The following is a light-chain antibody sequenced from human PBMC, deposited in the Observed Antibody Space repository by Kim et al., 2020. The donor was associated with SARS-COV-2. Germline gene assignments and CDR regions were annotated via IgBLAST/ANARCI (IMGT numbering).Light chain of an antibody. CDR2: TNN. V-gene: IGLV1-44*01. CDR1: RSNIGSNA. J-gene: IGLJ3*02. CDR3: AAWDDSLNGLV. Sequence: GQRFTIFCPGSRSNIGSNAVNWYQQLPGTAPKLLIYTNNQRPSGVPDRFSGSKSGTSASLAISGLQSEDETDYYCAAWDDSLNGLVFGGGTQLTVL.